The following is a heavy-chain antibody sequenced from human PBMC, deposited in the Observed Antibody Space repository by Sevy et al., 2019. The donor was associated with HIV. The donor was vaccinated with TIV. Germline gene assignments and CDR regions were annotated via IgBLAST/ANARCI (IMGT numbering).Heavy chain of an antibody. CDR3: ARIPYVSRGYPDYFDY. CDR2: IDCDDDK. V-gene: IGHV2-70*01. J-gene: IGHJ4*02. Sequence: SGPTLVKPTQTLTLTCTFSGVSVSTSGMCVSWIRQPPGKALEWLALIDCDDDKYYNTSLKTRLTTSKDTSKIQVVLTRTNMDTADTATYYYARIPYVSRGYPDYFDYWGQGTLVTVSS. CDR1: GVSVSTSGMC. D-gene: IGHD3-22*01.